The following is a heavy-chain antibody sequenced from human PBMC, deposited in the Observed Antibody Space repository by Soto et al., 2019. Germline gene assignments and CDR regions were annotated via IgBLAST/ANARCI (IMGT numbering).Heavy chain of an antibody. CDR3: VKGMQWLVHLPFDS. CDR1: GFMFSSFA. CDR2: IRGSGGRT. V-gene: IGHV3-23*01. D-gene: IGHD6-19*01. Sequence: EVLLLESGGGLVQPGGSLRLSCAASGFMFSSFAMSWVRQAPGKGLEWVSGIRGSGGRTHYADSVNGRFTMARDNGNNTLYLEMNNVRAEDTAVYYCVKGMQWLVHLPFDSWGRGTLVIVSS. J-gene: IGHJ4*02.